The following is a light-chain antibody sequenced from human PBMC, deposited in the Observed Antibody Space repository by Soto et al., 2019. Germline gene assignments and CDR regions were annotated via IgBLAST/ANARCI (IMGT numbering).Light chain of an antibody. J-gene: IGKJ5*01. CDR2: DAS. CDR3: QHYDSLPIT. CDR1: QSVSGS. V-gene: IGKV3-20*01. Sequence: PGEKATLSCRASQSVSGSLGWYQQKPGQAPRLIIYDASVRATGIPARFSGSGSGTDFTLTISRLEPEDFAVFYCQHYDSLPITFGQGTRLEI.